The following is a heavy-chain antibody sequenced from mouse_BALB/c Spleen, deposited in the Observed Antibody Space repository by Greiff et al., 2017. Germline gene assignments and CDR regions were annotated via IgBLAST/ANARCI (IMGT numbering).Heavy chain of an antibody. CDR2: IYPGSGST. V-gene: IGHV1S22*01. Sequence: LQQPGSELVRPGASVKLSCKASGYTFTSYWMHWVKQRPGQGLEWIGNIYPGSGSTNYDEKFKSKATLTVDTSSSTAYMQLSSLTSEDSAVYYCTKTGYWGQGTTLTVSS. J-gene: IGHJ2*01. D-gene: IGHD4-1*01. CDR3: TKTGY. CDR1: GYTFTSYW.